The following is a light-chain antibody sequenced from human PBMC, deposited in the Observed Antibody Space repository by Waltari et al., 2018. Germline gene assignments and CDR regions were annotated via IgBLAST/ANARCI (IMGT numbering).Light chain of an antibody. CDR2: GVA. Sequence: QSALTPPASASRFPGQSTTICCTGASSDVGAYHHVPWYQQHPGKAPKLMIYGVANRPSGVSNRFSGSKSGNTASLTISGLQAEDEADYYCTSYTSSSTWVFGGGTKLTVL. CDR3: TSYTSSSTWV. CDR1: SSDVGAYHH. J-gene: IGLJ3*02. V-gene: IGLV2-14*03.